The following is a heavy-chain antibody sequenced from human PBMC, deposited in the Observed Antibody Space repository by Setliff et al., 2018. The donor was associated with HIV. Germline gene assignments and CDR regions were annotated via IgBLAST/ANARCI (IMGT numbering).Heavy chain of an antibody. V-gene: IGHV4-38-2*01. D-gene: IGHD6-6*01. CDR3: ARAVQLGYFDY. CDR1: SHSISSGYY. J-gene: IGHJ4*02. CDR2: IYHGGNT. Sequence: ASETLSLTCVVSSHSISSGYYWGWIRQPPGKRLEWIGSIYHGGNTYYNPSLKSRVTISVDTSKNQFSLKLSSVTAADTAVYYCARAVQLGYFDYWGQGTLVTVSS.